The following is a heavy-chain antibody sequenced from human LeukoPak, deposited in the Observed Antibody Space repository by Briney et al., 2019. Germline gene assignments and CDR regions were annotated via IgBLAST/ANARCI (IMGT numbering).Heavy chain of an antibody. D-gene: IGHD6-19*01. CDR3: AKSGHQWLGYPGFHY. CDR1: GFTFSSYG. V-gene: IGHV3-30*18. J-gene: IGHJ4*02. CDR2: ISYDGSNK. Sequence: PGRSLRLSCAASGFTFSSYGMHWVRQAPGKGLEWVAVISYDGSNKYYADSVKGRFTISRDNAKKSLYLQMNSLRADDTAVYYCAKSGHQWLGYPGFHYWGQGTLVTVSS.